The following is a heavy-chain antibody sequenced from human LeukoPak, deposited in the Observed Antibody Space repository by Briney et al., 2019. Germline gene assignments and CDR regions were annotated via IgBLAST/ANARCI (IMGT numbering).Heavy chain of an antibody. CDR1: GFTFSSYG. D-gene: IGHD2-21*02. CDR2: ISYDGSNK. CDR3: AGTYCNGGDCYTWFDP. Sequence: GRSLRLSCAASGFTFSSYGMHWVRQAPGKGLEWVAVISYDGSNKYYADSVKGRFTISRDNSKNTLFLQMNSLRAEDTAVYYCAGTYCNGGDCYTWFDPWGQGTLVTVSS. J-gene: IGHJ5*02. V-gene: IGHV3-30*03.